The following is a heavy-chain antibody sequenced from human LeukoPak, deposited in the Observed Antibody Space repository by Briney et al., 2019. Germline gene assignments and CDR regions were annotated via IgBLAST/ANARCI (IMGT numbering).Heavy chain of an antibody. CDR3: ARGPSHGSGRTRYQIDY. CDR2: VNPNSGNT. V-gene: IGHV1-8*01. J-gene: IGHJ4*02. CDR1: GYTFTSYD. D-gene: IGHD3-10*01. Sequence: ASAKVSCKASGYTFTSYDINWVRQATGQGLEWMGWVNPNSGNTGYAQKFQGRVTMTRNTSISTAYMELSSLRSEDTAVYYCARGPSHGSGRTRYQIDYWGQGTLVTVSS.